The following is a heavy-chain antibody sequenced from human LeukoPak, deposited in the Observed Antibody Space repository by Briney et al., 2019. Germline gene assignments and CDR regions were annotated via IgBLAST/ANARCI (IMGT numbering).Heavy chain of an antibody. D-gene: IGHD6-13*01. CDR1: GGSISSYY. J-gene: IGHJ4*02. Sequence: KPSETLSLTCTVSGGSISSYYWSWIRQPPGKGLEWIGYIYYSGSTNYNPSLKSRVTISVDTSKNQFSLKLSPVTAADTAVYYCARGYSSPRDFDYWGQGTLVTVSS. V-gene: IGHV4-59*01. CDR2: IYYSGST. CDR3: ARGYSSPRDFDY.